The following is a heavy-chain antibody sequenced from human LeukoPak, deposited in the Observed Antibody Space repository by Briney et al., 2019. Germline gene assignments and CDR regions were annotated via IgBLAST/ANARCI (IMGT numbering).Heavy chain of an antibody. D-gene: IGHD3-22*01. Sequence: SETLSLTCDVYGGSFSGYYWSWIRQPPGKGLEWIGEINHSGSTNYNPSLKSRVTISVDTSKNQFSLKLSSVTAADTAVYYCARGYLAYYDSSGYVPYYFDYWGQGTLVTVSS. V-gene: IGHV4-34*01. CDR1: GGSFSGYY. J-gene: IGHJ4*02. CDR2: INHSGST. CDR3: ARGYLAYYDSSGYVPYYFDY.